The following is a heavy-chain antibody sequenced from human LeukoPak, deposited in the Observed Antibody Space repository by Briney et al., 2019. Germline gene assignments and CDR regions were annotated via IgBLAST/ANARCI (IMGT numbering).Heavy chain of an antibody. J-gene: IGHJ4*02. V-gene: IGHV3-23*01. D-gene: IGHD5-24*01. CDR1: GFTFSSYA. CDR3: TNLPVGMAAIWADH. CDR2: ITGSGGST. Sequence: PGGSLRLSCAASGFTFSSYAMSWVRQAPGKGLEWVSGITGSGGSTYYADSVKGRFTISRDNSKNTLYLQMNSLRAEDTAIYYCTNLPVGMAAIWADHWGQGTLVTVSS.